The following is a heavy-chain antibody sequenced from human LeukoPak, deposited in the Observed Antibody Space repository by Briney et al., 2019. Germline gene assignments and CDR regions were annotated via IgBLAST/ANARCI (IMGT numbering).Heavy chain of an antibody. Sequence: PGGSLRLSCAASGFTFGSYGMHWIRQAPGKGLEWVSYISSSSSYTNYADSVKGRFTISRDNAKNSLYLQMNSLRAEDTAVYYCASFPSSVQQQPVYFDYWGQGTLVTVSS. CDR3: ASFPSSVQQQPVYFDY. CDR1: GFTFGSYG. J-gene: IGHJ4*02. CDR2: ISSSSSYT. V-gene: IGHV3-21*05. D-gene: IGHD6-13*01.